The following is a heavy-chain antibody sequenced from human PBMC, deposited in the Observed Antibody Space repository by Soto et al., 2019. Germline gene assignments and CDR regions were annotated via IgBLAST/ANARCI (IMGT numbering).Heavy chain of an antibody. CDR3: ARDRGYCSGGSCLDAFDI. V-gene: IGHV1-18*01. J-gene: IGHJ3*02. CDR1: GCTFSSYA. Sequence: ASVKVSCKASGCTFSSYAISWVRQAPGQGLEWMGWISVYNGNTNYAQTVQGRVTMTTDTSTSTAYMELRSLRSDDTAVYYCARDRGYCSGGSCLDAFDIWGQGTMVTVSS. CDR2: ISVYNGNT. D-gene: IGHD2-15*01.